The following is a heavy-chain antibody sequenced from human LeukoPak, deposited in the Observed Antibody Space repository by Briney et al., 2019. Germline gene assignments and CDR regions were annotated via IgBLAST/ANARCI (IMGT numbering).Heavy chain of an antibody. CDR1: GYTFTSYY. CDR2: INPSGGST. J-gene: IGHJ5*02. D-gene: IGHD2-2*01. CDR3: ARPHACSSTSCFDWFDP. Sequence: ASVKVSCKASGYTFTSYYMHWVRQAPGQGLEWMGIINPSGGSTSYAQKFQGRVTMTRDTSTSTLYMELSSLRSEDTAVYYCARPHACSSTSCFDWFDPWGQGTLVTVSS. V-gene: IGHV1-46*01.